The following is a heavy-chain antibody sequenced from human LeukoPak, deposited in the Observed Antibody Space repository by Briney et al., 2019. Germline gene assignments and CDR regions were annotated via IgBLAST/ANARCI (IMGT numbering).Heavy chain of an antibody. CDR2: INHSGST. J-gene: IGHJ4*02. CDR1: GGSFSGYY. Sequence: SETLSLTCAVYGGSFSGYYWSWIRQPPGKGLNWIGEINHSGSTNYNPSLKSRVTISVDTSKNQFSLKLSSVTAADTAVYYCARGLYRYYYGSGSYYPYFDYWGQGTLVTVSS. D-gene: IGHD3-10*01. CDR3: ARGLYRYYYGSGSYYPYFDY. V-gene: IGHV4-34*01.